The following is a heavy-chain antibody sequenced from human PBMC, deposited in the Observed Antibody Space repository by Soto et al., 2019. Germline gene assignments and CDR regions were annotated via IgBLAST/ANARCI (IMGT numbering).Heavy chain of an antibody. CDR1: GYNFANYW. Sequence: GESLKISCKGSGYNFANYWVAWVRQMPEKGLEWMGIIYPGDSDTRYSPSFQGQVTISVDNSINTAYLQWSSLKASDTAMYFCARHGSNSRAFDPWGQGTLVTVSS. CDR3: ARHGSNSRAFDP. J-gene: IGHJ5*02. D-gene: IGHD3-10*01. CDR2: IYPGDSDT. V-gene: IGHV5-51*01.